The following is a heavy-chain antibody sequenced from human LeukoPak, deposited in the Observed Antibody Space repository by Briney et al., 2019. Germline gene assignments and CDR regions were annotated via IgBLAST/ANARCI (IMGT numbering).Heavy chain of an antibody. J-gene: IGHJ4*02. CDR1: GGSFSGYY. CDR3: ARGVGYSGRRLFDY. V-gene: IGHV4-34*01. Sequence: SETLSLTCAVYGGSFSGYYWSWIRQPPGKGLEGIGESNHSGSTNYNPSLKSRVTISVDTSKNQFSLKLSSVTAADTAVYYCARGVGYSGRRLFDYWGQGTLVTVSS. D-gene: IGHD1-26*01. CDR2: SNHSGST.